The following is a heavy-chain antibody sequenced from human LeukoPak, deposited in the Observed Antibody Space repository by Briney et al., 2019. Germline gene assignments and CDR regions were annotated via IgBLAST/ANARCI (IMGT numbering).Heavy chain of an antibody. J-gene: IGHJ4*02. D-gene: IGHD2-2*01. V-gene: IGHV3-49*04. Sequence: GGSLRLSCTASGFTFGDYAMSWVRQAPGKGLEWVGFIRSKAYGGTTEYAASVKGRFTISRDDSKSIAYLQMNSLKTEDTAVYYCTRTPDAPGSAWGQGTLVTVSS. CDR3: TRTPDAPGSA. CDR1: GFTFGDYA. CDR2: IRSKAYGGTT.